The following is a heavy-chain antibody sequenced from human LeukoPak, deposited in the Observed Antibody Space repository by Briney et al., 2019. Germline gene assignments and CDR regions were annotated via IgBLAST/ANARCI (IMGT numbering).Heavy chain of an antibody. CDR1: GFTVSSNY. J-gene: IGHJ5*02. CDR2: IYSGGST. V-gene: IGHV3-66*04. Sequence: GGSLRLSCAASGFTVSSNYMSWVRQAPGKGLEWVSVIYSGGSTYYADSVKGRFTISRGNSKNTLYLQMNSLRAEDTAVYYCAKHDPRRVVITNWFDPWGQGTLVTVSS. CDR3: AKHDPRRVVITNWFDP. D-gene: IGHD3-22*01.